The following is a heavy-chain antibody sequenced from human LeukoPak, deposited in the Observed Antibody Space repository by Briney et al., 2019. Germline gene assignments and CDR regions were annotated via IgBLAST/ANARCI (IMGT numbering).Heavy chain of an antibody. CDR1: GRSFSGYY. CDR3: VRWGVEAGMDS. D-gene: IGHD6-19*01. V-gene: IGHV3-7*01. Sequence: PSETLSLTYAVYGRSFSGYYWRGIRQPPGKGLEWVANINPDGSDTYSVDSVKGRFTISRDNAKESMFLQMNSLRVEETSVYYCVRWGVEAGMDSWGQGTLVTVSS. CDR2: INPDGSDT. J-gene: IGHJ4*02.